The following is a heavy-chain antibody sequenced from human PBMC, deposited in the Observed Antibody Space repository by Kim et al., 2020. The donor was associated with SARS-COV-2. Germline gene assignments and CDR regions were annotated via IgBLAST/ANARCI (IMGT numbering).Heavy chain of an antibody. Sequence: GGSLRLSCAASGFAFSSYAVTWVRQAPGKGLGWVSTVSGNGDYTYYADSVKGRFTISRDNSKNMVYLQMNSLRADDTARYYCVKDLGQWRFDPWGQGTLVTVSS. J-gene: IGHJ5*02. CDR3: VKDLGQWRFDP. CDR2: VSGNGDYT. D-gene: IGHD6-19*01. V-gene: IGHV3-23*01. CDR1: GFAFSSYA.